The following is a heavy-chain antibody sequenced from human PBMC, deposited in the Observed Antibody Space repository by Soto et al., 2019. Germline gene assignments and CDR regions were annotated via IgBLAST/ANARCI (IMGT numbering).Heavy chain of an antibody. CDR3: TTDSRSWIQLWSQSRYYFDY. D-gene: IGHD5-18*01. CDR2: IKSKTDGGTT. V-gene: IGHV3-15*01. Sequence: GGSLRLSCAASGFTFSNVWMSWVRQAPGKGLEWVGRIKSKTDGGTTDYAAPVKGRFTISRDDSKNTLYLQMNSLKTEDTAVYYCTTDSRSWIQLWSQSRYYFDYWGQGTLVTVSS. J-gene: IGHJ4*02. CDR1: GFTFSNVW.